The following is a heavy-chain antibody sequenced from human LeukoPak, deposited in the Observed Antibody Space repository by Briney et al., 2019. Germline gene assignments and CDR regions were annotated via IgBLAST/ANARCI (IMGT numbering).Heavy chain of an antibody. CDR1: GFTFSSYS. CDR2: ISSSSSTI. Sequence: GGSLRLSCAASGFTFSSYSMNWARRAPGKGLEWVSYISSSSSTIYYADSVKGRFTISRDNAKNSLYLQMNSLRAEDTAVYYCARGKLGYCSGGSCSLGFDYWGQGTLVTVSS. J-gene: IGHJ4*02. V-gene: IGHV3-48*04. CDR3: ARGKLGYCSGGSCSLGFDY. D-gene: IGHD2-15*01.